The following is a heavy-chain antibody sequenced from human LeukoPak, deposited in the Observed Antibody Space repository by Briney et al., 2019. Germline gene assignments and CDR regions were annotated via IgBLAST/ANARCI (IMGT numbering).Heavy chain of an antibody. J-gene: IGHJ4*02. CDR3: ARPYSSGWQPFDY. Sequence: ASVKVSCKASAYTFTSYYMHWVRQAPGQGLEWMGWINPNSGGTNYAQKFQGRVTMTRDTSIRTAYMEVSRLRSDDTAVYYCARPYSSGWQPFDYWGQGTLVTVSS. CDR2: INPNSGGT. D-gene: IGHD6-19*01. CDR1: AYTFTSYY. V-gene: IGHV1-2*02.